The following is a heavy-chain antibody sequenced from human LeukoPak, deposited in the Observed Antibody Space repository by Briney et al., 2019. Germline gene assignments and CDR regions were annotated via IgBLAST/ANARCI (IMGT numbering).Heavy chain of an antibody. J-gene: IGHJ5*02. CDR1: GGSISSYY. D-gene: IGHD2-15*01. CDR3: ARDLGVVVVAATEGWFDP. V-gene: IGHV4-4*07. CDR2: IYTSGST. Sequence: PSETLCLTCTVSGGSISSYYWSWIRQPAGKGLEWIGRIYTSGSTNYNPSLKSRVTMSVDTSKNQFSLKLSSVTAADTAVYYCARDLGVVVVAATEGWFDPWGQGTLVTVSS.